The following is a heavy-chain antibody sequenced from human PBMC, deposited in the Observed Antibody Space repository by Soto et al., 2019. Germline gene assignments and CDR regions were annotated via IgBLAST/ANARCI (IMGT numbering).Heavy chain of an antibody. Sequence: QITLKESGPTLVKPTQTLTLNCTFSGFSLSTRGVGVGWVRQPPGGALEGLALLFWRDAKRYSPSVTNQLTITKGASKNQVVGTVTRLDPVDTATYYCAHYDCGSETYPVGVFGSWGKGNVVTASS. CDR3: AHYDCGSETYPVGVFGS. CDR1: GFSLSTRGVG. V-gene: IGHV2-5*01. D-gene: IGHD3-10*01. J-gene: IGHJ4*02. CDR2: LFWRDAK.